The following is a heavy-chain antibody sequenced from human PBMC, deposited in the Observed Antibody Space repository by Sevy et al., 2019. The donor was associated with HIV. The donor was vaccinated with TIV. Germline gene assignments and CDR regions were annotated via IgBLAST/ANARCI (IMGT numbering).Heavy chain of an antibody. D-gene: IGHD6-19*01. V-gene: IGHV4-38-2*01. J-gene: IGHJ4*02. CDR2: IYHSGYS. Sequence: SETLSLTCAVSGYSISSDYYWGWIRQPRGKGLEWIGSIYHSGYSYYNPSLKSRVTISVDTSKNQFSLKLSSVTAADTAVYYCARAIGTQVAGLYYFDYWGQGTLVTVSS. CDR3: ARAIGTQVAGLYYFDY. CDR1: GYSISSDYY.